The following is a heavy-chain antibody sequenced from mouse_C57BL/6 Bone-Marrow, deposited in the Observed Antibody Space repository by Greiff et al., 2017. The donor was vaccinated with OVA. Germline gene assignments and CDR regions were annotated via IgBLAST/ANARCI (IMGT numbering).Heavy chain of an antibody. D-gene: IGHD1-1*01. CDR2: IHPNSLSI. CDR1: GYTFTSYW. CDR3: AGDGTTGVDGY. V-gene: IGHV1-64*01. Sequence: VQLQQPGAELVKPGASVKLSCKASGYTFTSYWMHWVKQRPGQGLEWIGMIHPNSLSINYNEKFKSKATLTVDKSSSTAYMQLSSLTSEDSAVYYCAGDGTTGVDGYWGQGTTLTVSS. J-gene: IGHJ2*01.